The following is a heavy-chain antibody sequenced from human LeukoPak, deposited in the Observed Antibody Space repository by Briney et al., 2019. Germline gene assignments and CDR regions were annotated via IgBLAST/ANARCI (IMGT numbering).Heavy chain of an antibody. CDR3: ANHPSSGYPSDY. J-gene: IGHJ4*02. CDR2: ISGSGGST. V-gene: IGHV3-23*01. D-gene: IGHD3-22*01. Sequence: PGGSLRLSCAASGFTFSSHAMSWVRQAPGKGLEWVSAISGSGGSTYYADSVKGRFTISRDNSKNTLYLQMNSLRAEDTAVYYCANHPSSGYPSDYWGQGTLVTVSS. CDR1: GFTFSSHA.